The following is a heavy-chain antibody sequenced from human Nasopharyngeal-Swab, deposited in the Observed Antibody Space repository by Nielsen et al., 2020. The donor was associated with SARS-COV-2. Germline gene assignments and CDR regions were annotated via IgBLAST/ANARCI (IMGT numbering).Heavy chain of an antibody. CDR1: GFTLSSYA. CDR3: VRLYDFWSGEPS. CDR2: ISSNGGST. Sequence: GESLKISCSASGFTLSSYAMHWVRQAPGKGLEYASAISSNGGSTYYADSVKGRFTISRDNSKNTLYLQMSSLRAEDTAVYYCVRLYDFWSGEPSWGQGTLVTVSS. V-gene: IGHV3-64D*08. D-gene: IGHD3-3*01. J-gene: IGHJ5*02.